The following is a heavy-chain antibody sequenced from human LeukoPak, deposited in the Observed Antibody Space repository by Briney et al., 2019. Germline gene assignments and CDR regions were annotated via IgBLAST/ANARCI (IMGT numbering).Heavy chain of an antibody. D-gene: IGHD3-3*01. CDR2: ISYDGSNK. J-gene: IGHJ4*02. Sequence: PGGSLRLSCAASGFTFSSYAMHWVRQAPGKGLEWVAVISYDGSNKYYADSVKGRFTISRDNSKNTLYLQMNSLRAEDTAVYYCARDLLYYDFWSGYYLPDYWGQGTLVTVSS. CDR1: GFTFSSYA. V-gene: IGHV3-30*04. CDR3: ARDLLYYDFWSGYYLPDY.